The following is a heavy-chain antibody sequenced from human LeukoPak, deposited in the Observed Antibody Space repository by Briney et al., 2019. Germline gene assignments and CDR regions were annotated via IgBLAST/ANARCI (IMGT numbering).Heavy chain of an antibody. CDR2: IYHSGST. Sequence: SETLSLTCAVSGGSISSGGYSWSWIRQPPGKGLEWIGYIYHSGSTYYNPSLKSRVTISVDRSKNQFSLKLSSVTAADTAVYYCARGLCGDYEDYRGRGTQVTVCS. D-gene: IGHD4-17*01. V-gene: IGHV4-30-2*01. CDR3: ARGLCGDYEDY. CDR1: GGSISSGGYS. J-gene: IGHJ4*02.